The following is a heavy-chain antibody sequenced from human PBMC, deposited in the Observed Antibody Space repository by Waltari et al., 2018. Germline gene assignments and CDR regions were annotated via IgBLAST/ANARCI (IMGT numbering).Heavy chain of an antibody. V-gene: IGHV3-15*01. CDR1: GFTFSNAW. J-gene: IGHJ4*02. CDR2: IKSKTDGETT. Sequence: EVQLVESGGGLVKPGGSLRLSCAASGFTFSNAWMSWVRQAPGKGLEWVGRIKSKTDGETTDYAAPVKGRFTISRDDSKNTLYLQMNSLKTEDTAVYYCTTGGGQWLSYWGQGTLVIVSS. D-gene: IGHD6-19*01. CDR3: TTGGGQWLSY.